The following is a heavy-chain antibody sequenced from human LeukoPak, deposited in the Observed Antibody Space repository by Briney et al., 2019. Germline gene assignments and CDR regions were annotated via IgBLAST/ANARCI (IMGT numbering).Heavy chain of an antibody. J-gene: IGHJ4*02. V-gene: IGHV3-7*03. CDR3: GKASSGYYSAILD. CDR1: GFTFSSYW. D-gene: IGHD3-22*01. Sequence: PGGSLRLSCAASGFTFSSYWMSWVRQAPGKGLEWVANIKQDGSEKYYVDSVKGRFTISRDNAKNSLYLQMNSLREEDTALYYCGKASSGYYSAILDWGQGTLVTVSS. CDR2: IKQDGSEK.